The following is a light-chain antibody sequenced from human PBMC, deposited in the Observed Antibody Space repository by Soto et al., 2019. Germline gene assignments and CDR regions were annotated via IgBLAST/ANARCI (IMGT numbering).Light chain of an antibody. CDR3: QQWSLYSWT. V-gene: IGKV1-5*03. Sequence: DIQMTQSPSTLSASFVYRFTIACRASQNIGVWLAWYQQKPGKVPSLLIYKTSTLEDGVPSRFSGTGSGTDFTLTIYNLQPDDVATYYCQQWSLYSWTFGQGTKVDIK. CDR2: KTS. J-gene: IGKJ1*01. CDR1: QNIGVW.